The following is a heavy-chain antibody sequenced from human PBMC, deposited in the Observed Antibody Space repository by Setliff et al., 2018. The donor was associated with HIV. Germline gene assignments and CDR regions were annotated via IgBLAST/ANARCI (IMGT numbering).Heavy chain of an antibody. J-gene: IGHJ6*02. D-gene: IGHD3-22*01. CDR2: IIPILGIA. V-gene: IGHV1-69*10. CDR3: ASGREVSYYYDSSGPLIYYYYGMDV. Sequence: SVKVSCKASGGTFSSYAISWVRQAPGQGLEWMGGIIPILGIANYAQKFQGRVTITADKSTSTAYMELSSLRSEDTAVYYCASGREVSYYYDSSGPLIYYYYGMDVWGQGTTVTVSS. CDR1: GGTFSSYA.